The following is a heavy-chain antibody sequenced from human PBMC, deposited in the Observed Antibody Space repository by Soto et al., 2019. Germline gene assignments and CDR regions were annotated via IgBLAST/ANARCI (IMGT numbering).Heavy chain of an antibody. CDR3: TREVTFGSGSIAAWFAP. CDR1: GFTFSSFG. Sequence: QEQLAESGGGVVQPGTSLRLSCTASGFTFSSFGMKWVRQAPGKGLEWVALIWYDGSKEYYADSVKGRFTISRDASKNTLYIQTARLRAEDTAVYYCTREVTFGSGSIAAWFAPWGQGTLVTVSS. J-gene: IGHJ5*02. CDR2: IWYDGSKE. D-gene: IGHD6-25*01. V-gene: IGHV3-33*08.